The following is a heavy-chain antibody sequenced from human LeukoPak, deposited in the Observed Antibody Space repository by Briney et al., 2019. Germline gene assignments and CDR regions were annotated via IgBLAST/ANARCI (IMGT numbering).Heavy chain of an antibody. CDR1: GYTFTSYG. J-gene: IGHJ4*02. D-gene: IGHD3-3*02. CDR2: ISAYNGNT. V-gene: IGHV1-18*01. Sequence: ASVKVSCKASGYTFTSYGISWVRQAPGQGLEWMGWISAYNGNTNYAQKLQGRVTMTTDTSTSTAYMELRSLRFDDTAVYYCARYRNYHFWSGYLMFDYWGQGTLVTVSS. CDR3: ARYRNYHFWSGYLMFDY.